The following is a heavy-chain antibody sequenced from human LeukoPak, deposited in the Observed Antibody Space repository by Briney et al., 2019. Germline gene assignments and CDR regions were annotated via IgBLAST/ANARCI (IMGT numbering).Heavy chain of an antibody. CDR1: GGSISSSSYY. Sequence: SETLSLTCTVSGGSISSSSYYWGWIRQPPGKGLEWIGEINHSGSTNYNPSLKSRVTISVDTSKNQFSLKLSSVTAADTAVYYCARGRKRSNRWLVKWFDYWGQGTLVTVSS. V-gene: IGHV4-39*07. CDR3: ARGRKRSNRWLVKWFDY. J-gene: IGHJ4*02. D-gene: IGHD6-19*01. CDR2: INHSGST.